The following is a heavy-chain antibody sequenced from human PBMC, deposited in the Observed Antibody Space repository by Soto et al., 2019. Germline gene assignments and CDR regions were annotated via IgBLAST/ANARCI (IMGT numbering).Heavy chain of an antibody. CDR3: ARDGGIAARHYYGMDV. V-gene: IGHV3-72*01. J-gene: IGHJ6*02. CDR1: AFTLSDHY. Sequence: EVLLVESGGGLVQPGGSLRLSCAASAFTLSDHYMVWVRQAPGKGLEWVGRSRNKANNYATEYAASVKGRFTISRDDSENSLYLQMNSLKTEDTAVYYCARDGGIAARHYYGMDVWGQGTTVTVSS. CDR2: SRNKANNYAT. D-gene: IGHD6-6*01.